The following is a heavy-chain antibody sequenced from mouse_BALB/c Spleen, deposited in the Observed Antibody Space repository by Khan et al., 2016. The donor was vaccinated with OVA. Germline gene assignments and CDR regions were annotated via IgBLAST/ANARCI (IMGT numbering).Heavy chain of an antibody. CDR2: INPSNGRT. J-gene: IGHJ2*01. CDR3: ARLLINFDY. Sequence: QVQLQQPGAELVNPGASVILSCKASGYTLTSYWMHWVKQRPGQGLEWIGEINPSNGRTNYNEKFKSKATLTVDKSSSTAYMQLRSPTSEDSAVYYCARLLINFDYWGQGTTLTVSS. V-gene: IGHV1S81*02. CDR1: GYTLTSYW. D-gene: IGHD2-1*01.